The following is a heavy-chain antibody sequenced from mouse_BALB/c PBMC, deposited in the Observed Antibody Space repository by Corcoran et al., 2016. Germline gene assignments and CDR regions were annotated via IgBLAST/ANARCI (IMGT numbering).Heavy chain of an antibody. CDR1: GYSFTGYT. CDR3: ARLRACDYGGSYFDV. J-gene: IGHJ1*01. D-gene: IGHD2-4*01. Sequence: EVQLHQSGPELVKPGASMKISCKASGYSFTGYTMNWVQQSHGKNLEWIGLINPNNGGTSSNQKFKGKATLNVDKSSSTDYMELLSLTSEDSAVYYCARLRACDYGGSYFDVWGAGTTVTVSS. CDR2: INPNNGGT. V-gene: IGHV1-18*01.